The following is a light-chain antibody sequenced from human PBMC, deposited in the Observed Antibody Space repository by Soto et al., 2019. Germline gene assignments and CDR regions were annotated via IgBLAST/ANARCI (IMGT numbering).Light chain of an antibody. CDR1: ESLSGR. Sequence: DIQITQSPSTLSSSVGDRVTITCRASESLSGRWAWYQQRPGQAPTLLIYDVYTLESGVPSRFSGTGSGTEFTLNISGLQPDDFATDYGQQYNYYATLGPGTKVEVK. J-gene: IGKJ1*01. CDR2: DVY. CDR3: QQYNYYAT. V-gene: IGKV1-5*01.